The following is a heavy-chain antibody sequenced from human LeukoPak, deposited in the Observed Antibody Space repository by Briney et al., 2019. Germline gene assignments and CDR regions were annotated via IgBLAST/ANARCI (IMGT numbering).Heavy chain of an antibody. D-gene: IGHD6-19*01. CDR2: IYPGDSDT. CDR3: ARWGITVAGTSPGFDY. CDR1: GYSFTSYW. J-gene: IGHJ4*02. Sequence: GESLKISCKGSGYSFTSYWIGWVRQMPGKGLEWMGIIYPGDSDTRYSSSFQGQVTISADKSISTAYLQWSSLKASDTAMYYCARWGITVAGTSPGFDYWGQGTLVTVSS. V-gene: IGHV5-51*01.